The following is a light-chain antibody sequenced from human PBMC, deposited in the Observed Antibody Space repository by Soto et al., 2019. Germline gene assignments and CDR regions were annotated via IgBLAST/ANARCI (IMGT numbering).Light chain of an antibody. CDR3: SSWDDSLNAYV. V-gene: IGLV1-47*01. CDR2: KNN. J-gene: IGLJ1*01. CDR1: SSNIGDNY. Sequence: QLVLTQPPSASGTPGQRVTISCSGSSSNIGDNYVYWYQQVPGTAPKLLIYKNNQRHSGAPDRFSGSKSGTSASLAISGLRSEDEADYYCSSWDDSLNAYVFGTGTKVTVL.